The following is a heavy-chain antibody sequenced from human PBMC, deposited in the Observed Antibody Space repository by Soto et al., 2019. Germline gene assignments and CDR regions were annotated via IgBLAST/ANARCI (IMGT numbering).Heavy chain of an antibody. CDR3: ARAPTYSYGSGSPYYFYAMDV. D-gene: IGHD3-10*01. Sequence: QVQLQQSGPGLVRPSETLSLTCTVSGDSISRYYWSWIRQSPGKGLEWIGYIYDGGSTRYNPSLRSRVTISADTSENQCSLKLSSVTAADTAVYYCARAPTYSYGSGSPYYFYAMDVWGQGTTVTVSS. CDR2: IYDGGST. V-gene: IGHV4-59*01. CDR1: GDSISRYY. J-gene: IGHJ6*02.